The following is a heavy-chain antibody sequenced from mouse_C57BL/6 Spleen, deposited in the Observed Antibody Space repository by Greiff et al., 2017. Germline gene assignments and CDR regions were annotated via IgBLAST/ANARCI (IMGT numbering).Heavy chain of an antibody. CDR3: ARYGSSNYYAMDY. D-gene: IGHD1-1*01. CDR2: IHPNSGST. CDR1: GYTFTSYW. Sequence: VQLQQSGAELVKPGASVKLSCKASGYTFTSYWMHWVKQRPGQGLEWIGMIHPNSGSTNYNEKFKSKATLTVDKSSSTAYMQLSSLTSEDSAVYYCARYGSSNYYAMDYWGQGTSVTVSS. V-gene: IGHV1-64*01. J-gene: IGHJ4*01.